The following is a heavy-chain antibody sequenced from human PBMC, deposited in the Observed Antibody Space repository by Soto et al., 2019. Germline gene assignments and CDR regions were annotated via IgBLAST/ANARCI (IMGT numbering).Heavy chain of an antibody. J-gene: IGHJ4*02. V-gene: IGHV3-30*18. CDR1: GFTFSSYG. D-gene: IGHD6-19*01. Sequence: PGGSLSLSCAASGFTFSSYGMHWVRQAPGKGLEWVALISYDGSNKYYADSVKGRFTISRDNYKNTLYLQMDSLRAEDTAVYYCAKDLDSSGWHDYWGRGTLVTVSS. CDR3: AKDLDSSGWHDY. CDR2: ISYDGSNK.